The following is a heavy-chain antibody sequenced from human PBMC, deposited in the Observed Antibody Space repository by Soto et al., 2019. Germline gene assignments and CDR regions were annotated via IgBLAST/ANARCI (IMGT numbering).Heavy chain of an antibody. CDR1: GLTFSSYA. CDR2: ISNTGGIT. V-gene: IGHV3-23*01. D-gene: IGHD1-20*01. J-gene: IGHJ6*02. CDR3: ANGMCRSADDGREV. Sequence: CGSLRLSGVSSGLTFSSYAMSWVRQAPGKGLEWVKSISNTGGITYYEDSVKGRFTISRDNSKNTLYLQMNSLSPEDTAVYYCANGMCRSADDGREVWDQRSTVSVS.